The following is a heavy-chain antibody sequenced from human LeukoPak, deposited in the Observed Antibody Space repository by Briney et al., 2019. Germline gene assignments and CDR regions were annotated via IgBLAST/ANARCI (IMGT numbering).Heavy chain of an antibody. CDR2: IYYSGST. CDR1: GGSISSYY. Sequence: KSSETLSLTCTVSGGSISSYYWSWIRQPPGKGLEWIGYIYYSGSTNYNPSLKSRVTISVDTSKNQFSLKLRSVTAADTAVYYCARRYPRSGSGSLRYFDYWGQGTLVTVSS. D-gene: IGHD1-26*01. CDR3: ARRYPRSGSGSLRYFDY. V-gene: IGHV4-59*08. J-gene: IGHJ4*02.